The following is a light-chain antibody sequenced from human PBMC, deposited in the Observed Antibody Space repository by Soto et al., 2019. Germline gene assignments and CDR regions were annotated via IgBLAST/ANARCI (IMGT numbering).Light chain of an antibody. J-gene: IGKJ1*01. CDR2: AAS. Sequence: EIVLTQSPGTLSFSPGKTATLSCRPCQSCISLYLAWYKQNPCQAPRLLIYAASSMATGIPDRFSGSGSGTDFTLIISILEPEDFAVYFCQQYGSSSWTFGQGTKVEIK. CDR3: QQYGSSSWT. V-gene: IGKV3-20*01. CDR1: QSCISLY.